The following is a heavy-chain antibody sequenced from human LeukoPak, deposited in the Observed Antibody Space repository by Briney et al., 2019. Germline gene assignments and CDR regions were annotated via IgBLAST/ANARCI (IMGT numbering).Heavy chain of an antibody. CDR1: GFTFSNYW. CDR2: IKQEGSEK. Sequence: GGSLRLSCAASGFTFSNYWMSWVRQAPGKGLEGGANIKQEGSEKYYVDSVKGRFTISRDNAKNSLYLQMNRLRAEDTAVYYCARGGQSNYCSGGSCYYGYWGQGTLVTVS. D-gene: IGHD2-15*01. CDR3: ARGGQSNYCSGGSCYYGY. J-gene: IGHJ4*02. V-gene: IGHV3-7*01.